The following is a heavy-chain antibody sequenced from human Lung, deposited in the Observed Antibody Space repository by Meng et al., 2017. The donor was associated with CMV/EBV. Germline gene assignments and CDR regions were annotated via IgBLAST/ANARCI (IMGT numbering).Heavy chain of an antibody. D-gene: IGHD2-2*02. Sequence: ASVKVSXKASGYTFTTYGITWVRQAPGQGLEWMGWISTYSGDTHYAQKLQGRVTMTTDTSTSTAYMELRGLKSDDTAVYYCARDLRTYCNRTNCYSGYWGQGTLVTVSS. CDR3: ARDLRTYCNRTNCYSGY. V-gene: IGHV1-18*01. CDR2: ISTYSGDT. J-gene: IGHJ4*02. CDR1: GYTFTTYG.